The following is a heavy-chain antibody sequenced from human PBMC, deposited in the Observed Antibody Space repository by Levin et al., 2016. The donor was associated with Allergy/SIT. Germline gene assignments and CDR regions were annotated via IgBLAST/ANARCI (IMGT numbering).Heavy chain of an antibody. Sequence: GGSLRLSCAASGFTVSSNYMSWVRQAPGKGLEWVSVIYSGGSTYYADSVKGRFTISRDNSKNTLYLQMNSLRAEDTAVYYCARGNRKYSSSWYGGAFDIWGQGTMVTVSS. D-gene: IGHD6-13*01. CDR2: IYSGGST. V-gene: IGHV3-53*01. CDR1: GFTVSSNY. J-gene: IGHJ3*02. CDR3: ARGNRKYSSSWYGGAFDI.